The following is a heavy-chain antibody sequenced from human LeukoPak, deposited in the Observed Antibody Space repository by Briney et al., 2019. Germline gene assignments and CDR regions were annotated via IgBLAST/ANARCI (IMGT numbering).Heavy chain of an antibody. Sequence: GRSLRLSCAASGFTFSSYGMHWVRQAPGKGLEWVAVIWYGGSNKYYADSVKGRFTISRDNSKNTLYLQMNSLRAEDTAVYYCAKESPSYYDSSGYYPYYFDYWGQGTLVTVSS. CDR2: IWYGGSNK. J-gene: IGHJ4*02. V-gene: IGHV3-30*18. CDR3: AKESPSYYDSSGYYPYYFDY. D-gene: IGHD3-22*01. CDR1: GFTFSSYG.